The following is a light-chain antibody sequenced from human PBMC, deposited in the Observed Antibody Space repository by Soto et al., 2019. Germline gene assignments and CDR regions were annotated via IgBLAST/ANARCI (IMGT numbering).Light chain of an antibody. CDR2: GAS. CDR1: QSVTSD. CDR3: QQYYNWPGT. Sequence: EIVMTQSPAALSVSPGERATLSCRTSQSVTSDLAWYQQKPGQAPRLLIFGASTRATGVPARFSGSGSGTEFTLTISTLQPEDSALYYCQQYYNWPGTFGQGTKVEIK. J-gene: IGKJ1*01. V-gene: IGKV3-15*01.